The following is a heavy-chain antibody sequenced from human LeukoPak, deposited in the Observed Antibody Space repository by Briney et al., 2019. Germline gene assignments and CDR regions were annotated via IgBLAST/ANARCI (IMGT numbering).Heavy chain of an antibody. CDR2: IFWSGTT. V-gene: IGHV4-59*01. Sequence: SETLSLTCTVSGGSISNYYWTWVRQPPGKGLEWIGHIFWSGTTIHNPSLTSRLTISIDTSRSQFSLKLNSVTAADTAIYYCARAFQYTYGRGPFDYWGQGSLVTVSP. J-gene: IGHJ4*02. CDR3: ARAFQYTYGRGPFDY. CDR1: GGSISNYY. D-gene: IGHD5-18*01.